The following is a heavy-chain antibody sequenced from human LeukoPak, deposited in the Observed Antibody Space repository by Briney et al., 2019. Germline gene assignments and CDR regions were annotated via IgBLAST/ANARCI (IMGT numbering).Heavy chain of an antibody. V-gene: IGHV3-20*04. CDR1: GFTFDDYG. D-gene: IGHD3-10*01. CDR3: ATRSGSYDYDAFDI. J-gene: IGHJ3*02. CDR2: INWNGGCT. Sequence: GGSLRLSCAASGFTFDDYGMSWVRQAPGKGLEWVSGINWNGGCTGYADSVKGRLTISRDNAKNSLYLQMNSLRAEDTALYYCATRSGSYDYDAFDIWGQGTMVTVSS.